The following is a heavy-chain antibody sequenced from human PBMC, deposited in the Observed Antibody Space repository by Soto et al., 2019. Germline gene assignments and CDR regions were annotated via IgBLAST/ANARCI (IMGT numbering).Heavy chain of an antibody. D-gene: IGHD2-2*01. CDR1: GGSISSSSYY. CDR2: IYYSGST. V-gene: IGHV4-39*07. CDR3: ARVVPDGKSKNWFDP. Sequence: PSETLSLTCTVSGGSISSSSYYWGWIRQPPGKGLECIGSIYYSGSTYYNPSLNSRVTISVDTSKNQFSLKLSSVTAADTAVYYCARVVPDGKSKNWFDPWGQGTLVTVSS. J-gene: IGHJ5*02.